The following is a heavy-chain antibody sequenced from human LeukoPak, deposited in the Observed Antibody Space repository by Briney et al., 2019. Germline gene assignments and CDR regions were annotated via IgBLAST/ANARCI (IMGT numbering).Heavy chain of an antibody. CDR2: IIPILGTA. J-gene: IGHJ3*02. CDR3: ARDASSLILEWLSPPTAFDI. CDR1: GGTFSSYA. Sequence: GASVKVSRKASGGTFSSYAISWVRQAPGQGLEWMGGIIPILGTANYAQKFQGRVTITADESTSTAYMELSSLRSEDTAVYYCARDASSLILEWLSPPTAFDIWGQGTMVTVSS. V-gene: IGHV1-69*13. D-gene: IGHD3-3*01.